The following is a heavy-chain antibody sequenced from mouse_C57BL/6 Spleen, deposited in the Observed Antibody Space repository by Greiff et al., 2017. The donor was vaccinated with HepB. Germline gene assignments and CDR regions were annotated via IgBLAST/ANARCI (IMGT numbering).Heavy chain of an antibody. CDR1: GYAFSSSW. J-gene: IGHJ2*01. CDR2: IYPGDGDT. V-gene: IGHV1-82*01. Sequence: QVQLQQSGPELVKPGASVKISCKASGYAFSSSWMNWVKQRPGKGLEWIGRIYPGDGDTNYNGKFKGKATLTADKSSSTAYMQLSSLTSEDSAVYFCARFYYSNYEGDYWGQGTTLTVSS. D-gene: IGHD2-5*01. CDR3: ARFYYSNYEGDY.